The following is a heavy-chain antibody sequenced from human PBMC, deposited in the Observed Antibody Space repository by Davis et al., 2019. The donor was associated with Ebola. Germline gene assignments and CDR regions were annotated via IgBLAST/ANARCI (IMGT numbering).Heavy chain of an antibody. Sequence: SVKVSCKASGGTFSSFAISWVRQAPGQGLEWVGGIIPTFGTTKYAQNLQGRVTITADESTSTAYMEVSSLRSEDTAVYYCARYTNFYYYYYMDVWGKGTTVTVSS. D-gene: IGHD2-8*01. J-gene: IGHJ6*03. V-gene: IGHV1-69*13. CDR3: ARYTNFYYYYYMDV. CDR1: GGTFSSFA. CDR2: IIPTFGTT.